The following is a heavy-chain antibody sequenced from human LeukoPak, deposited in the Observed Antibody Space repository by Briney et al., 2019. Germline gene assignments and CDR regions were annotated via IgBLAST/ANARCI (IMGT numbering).Heavy chain of an antibody. CDR1: GGSISSSNCY. CDR2: NYYSGST. D-gene: IGHD6-13*01. J-gene: IGHJ5*02. V-gene: IGHV4-39*01. Sequence: SETLSLTCTVSGGSISSSNCYWGWLRQPPGKGLEWFGSNYYSGSTYYNPSLKSRVTISVDTSKNQFSLKLSSVTAADTAVYYCARPNQAAAGLDPWGQGTLVTVSS. CDR3: ARPNQAAAGLDP.